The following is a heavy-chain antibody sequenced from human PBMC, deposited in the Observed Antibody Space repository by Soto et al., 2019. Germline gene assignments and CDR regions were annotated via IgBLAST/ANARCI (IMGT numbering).Heavy chain of an antibody. Sequence: SETLSLTCTVSGGSISSSSYYWGWIRQPPGKGLEWIGSIYYSGSTYYNPSLKSRVTISVDTSKNQFSLKLSSVTAADTAVYYCARHRDYIWGSSDYWGQGTLVTVSS. CDR1: GGSISSSSYY. CDR3: ARHRDYIWGSSDY. CDR2: IYYSGST. J-gene: IGHJ4*02. D-gene: IGHD3-16*01. V-gene: IGHV4-39*01.